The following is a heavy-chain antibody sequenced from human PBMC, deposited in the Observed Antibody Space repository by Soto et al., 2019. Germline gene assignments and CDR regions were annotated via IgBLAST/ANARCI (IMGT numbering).Heavy chain of an antibody. J-gene: IGHJ6*02. CDR1: GFTFSNAW. D-gene: IGHD2-15*01. CDR3: TTDQVGAARRYYYYGMDV. CDR2: IKSKTDGGTT. V-gene: IGHV3-15*01. Sequence: GGSLRLSCAASGFTFSNAWMSWVRQAPGKGLEWVGRIKSKTDGGTTDYAAPVKGRFTISRDDSKNTLYLQMNSLKTEDTAVYYCTTDQVGAARRYYYYGMDVWGQGTTVTVSS.